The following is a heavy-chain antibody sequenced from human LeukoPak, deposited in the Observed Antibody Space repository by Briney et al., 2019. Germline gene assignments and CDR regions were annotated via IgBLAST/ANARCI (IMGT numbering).Heavy chain of an antibody. Sequence: GGSLRLSCAASGFTFSSYWMHWVRQAPGKGPVWVSRINSDGSSTSYADSVKSRFTISRDNAKNTLYLQMNSLRAEDTAVYYCARAVKIGLYDYWGQGTLVTVSS. V-gene: IGHV3-74*01. D-gene: IGHD3-10*01. J-gene: IGHJ4*02. CDR3: ARAVKIGLYDY. CDR1: GFTFSSYW. CDR2: INSDGSST.